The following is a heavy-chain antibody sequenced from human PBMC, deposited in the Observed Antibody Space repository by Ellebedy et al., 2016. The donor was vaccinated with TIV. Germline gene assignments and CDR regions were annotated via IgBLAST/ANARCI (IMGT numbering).Heavy chain of an antibody. CDR2: INPNSGGT. CDR3: ARGLYSMIVVPRQGFDY. Sequence: AASVKVSCKASGYTFTDYYLHWVRQAPGQGLEWMGWINPNSGGTNYAQKFQGRVTMTRDTSTSTVYMELSSLRSEDTAVYYCARGLYSMIVVPRQGFDYWGQGTLVTVSS. CDR1: GYTFTDYY. V-gene: IGHV1-2*02. D-gene: IGHD3-22*01. J-gene: IGHJ4*02.